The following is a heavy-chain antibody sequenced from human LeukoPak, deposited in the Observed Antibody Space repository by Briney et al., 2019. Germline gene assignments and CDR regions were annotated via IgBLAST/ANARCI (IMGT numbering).Heavy chain of an antibody. CDR1: GFTFSSYA. CDR3: AKAKRRKWELGCDAFDI. V-gene: IGHV3-30*04. J-gene: IGHJ3*02. CDR2: ISYDGSNK. D-gene: IGHD1-26*01. Sequence: GGSLRLSYAASGFTFSSYAMHWVRQAPGKGLERVAVISYDGSNKYYADSVKGRFTISRDNSKNTLYLQLNSMRAEDTAVYYCAKAKRRKWELGCDAFDIWGQGTMVTVSS.